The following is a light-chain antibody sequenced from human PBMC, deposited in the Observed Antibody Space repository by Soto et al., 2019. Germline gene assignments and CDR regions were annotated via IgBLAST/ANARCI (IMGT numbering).Light chain of an antibody. CDR1: QSVANNY. J-gene: IGKJ4*01. Sequence: EIVLTQSPVTLSLSPGERATLSCRASQSVANNYLAWYQQKPGQAPRFLIYDASSRATGIPDRFSGSGSGTDFTLTISRLEPEDFAVYYCEQYGSTPLTFGGGTKVEIK. V-gene: IGKV3-20*01. CDR2: DAS. CDR3: EQYGSTPLT.